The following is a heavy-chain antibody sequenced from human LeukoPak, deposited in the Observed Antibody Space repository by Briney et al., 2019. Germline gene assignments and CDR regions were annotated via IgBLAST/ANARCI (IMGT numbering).Heavy chain of an antibody. CDR1: GYSISSGYY. D-gene: IGHD2-2*01. Sequence: SETLSLTCAVSGYSISSGYYWVGIRRPPGRGLEWIGIIYHSGNTSYNPSLKSRVTISVDTTKNQFSLKMSSVTAADTAVYYCARAKGYCSTTSCHPNWFDPWGQGTLVTVSS. V-gene: IGHV4-38-2*01. CDR3: ARAKGYCSTTSCHPNWFDP. CDR2: IYHSGNT. J-gene: IGHJ5*02.